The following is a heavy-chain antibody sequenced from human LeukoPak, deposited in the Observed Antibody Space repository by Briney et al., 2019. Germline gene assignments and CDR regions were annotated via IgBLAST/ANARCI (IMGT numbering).Heavy chain of an antibody. CDR1: GGSFSGYY. J-gene: IGHJ4*02. CDR3: ARGPQSRFDY. V-gene: IGHV4-34*01. Sequence: SETLSLTCAVYGGSFSGYYWSWIRPPPGKGLEWIGEINHSGTTNYNPSLKSRVTISVDTSKNQFSLKLTSVTAADTAVYYCARGPQSRFDYWGQGTLVTVSS. CDR2: INHSGTT.